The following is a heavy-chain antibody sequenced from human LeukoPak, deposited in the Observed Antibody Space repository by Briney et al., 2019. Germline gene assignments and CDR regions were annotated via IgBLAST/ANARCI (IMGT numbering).Heavy chain of an antibody. V-gene: IGHV4-59*11. Sequence: PSETLSLTCTVSGGSISSHYWSWIRQPPGKGLEWIGYIYYSGSTNYNPSLKSRVTISVDTSKNQFSLKLSSVTAADTAVYYCARARTLYDSSGYYYWSFDYWGQGTLVTVSS. CDR2: IYYSGST. J-gene: IGHJ4*02. CDR3: ARARTLYDSSGYYYWSFDY. CDR1: GGSISSHY. D-gene: IGHD3-22*01.